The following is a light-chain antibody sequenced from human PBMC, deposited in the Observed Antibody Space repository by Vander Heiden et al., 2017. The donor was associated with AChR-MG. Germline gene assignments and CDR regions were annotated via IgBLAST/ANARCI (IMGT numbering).Light chain of an antibody. Sequence: DIQVTQSPSSLSASVGDRVTIACRASQSISSYLNWYQQKPGKAPKLLIYAASSLQSGVPSRFSGSGSGTDFTLTISSLQPEDFATYYGQQSYNTQTFGPGTKVDIK. CDR1: QSISSY. J-gene: IGKJ3*01. CDR2: AAS. V-gene: IGKV1-39*01. CDR3: QQSYNTQT.